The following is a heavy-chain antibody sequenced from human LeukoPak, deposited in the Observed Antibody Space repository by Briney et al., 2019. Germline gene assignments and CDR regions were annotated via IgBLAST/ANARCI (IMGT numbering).Heavy chain of an antibody. CDR1: GFTFSRYW. J-gene: IGHJ4*02. CDR2: IKTDGSRT. Sequence: PGGSLRLSCAASGFTFSRYWMHWVRQAPGKGLVWVSRIKTDGSRTNYADSVKGRFTISRDNAKNSLYLQMNSLRAEDTAVYYCARVPYSSSLDYWGQGTLVTVSS. CDR3: ARVPYSSSLDY. D-gene: IGHD6-13*01. V-gene: IGHV3-74*01.